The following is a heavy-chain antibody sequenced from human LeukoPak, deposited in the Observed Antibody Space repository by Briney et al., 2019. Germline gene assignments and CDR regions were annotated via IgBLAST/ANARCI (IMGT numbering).Heavy chain of an antibody. D-gene: IGHD3-22*01. V-gene: IGHV4-39*01. CDR3: ARHPPMTQGLGWFDP. CDR1: GGSISSSSYY. CDR2: IYYSGST. J-gene: IGHJ5*02. Sequence: SETLSLTCTVSGGSISSSSYYWGWIRQPPGKGLEWIGSIYYSGSTYYNPSLKSRVTISVDTSKNQFSLKLSSVTAADTAVYYCARHPPMTQGLGWFDPWGQGTLVTVSS.